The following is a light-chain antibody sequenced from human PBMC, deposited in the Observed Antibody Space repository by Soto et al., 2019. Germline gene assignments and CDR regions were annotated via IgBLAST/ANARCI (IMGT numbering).Light chain of an antibody. CDR1: QSISSW. J-gene: IGKJ1*01. CDR3: QQYNSYPWT. V-gene: IGKV1-5*01. CDR2: DAS. Sequence: DIQMTQSPSTLSASVGDRVTITCRASQSISSWLAWYQQKPGKAPKLLIYDASSLESGVPSRFSSSVSGTEFTLPISILQPDDFATYYCQQYNSYPWTFGQGTKVEIK.